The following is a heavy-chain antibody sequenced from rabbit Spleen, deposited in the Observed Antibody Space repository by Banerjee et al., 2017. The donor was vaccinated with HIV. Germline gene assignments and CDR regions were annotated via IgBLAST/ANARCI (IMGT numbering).Heavy chain of an antibody. V-gene: IGHV1S45*01. CDR3: ARQEGALGLGL. J-gene: IGHJ3*01. CDR2: INIVTGKS. Sequence: EQLEESGGGLVKPEGSLTLTCKASGVSFSDKDVMCWVRQAPGKGLEWIACINIVTGKSVYASWAKGRFTMSRTSSTTVTLQMTSLTAADTATYFCARQEGALGLGLWGQGPWSPS. D-gene: IGHD3-1*01. CDR1: GVSFSDKDV.